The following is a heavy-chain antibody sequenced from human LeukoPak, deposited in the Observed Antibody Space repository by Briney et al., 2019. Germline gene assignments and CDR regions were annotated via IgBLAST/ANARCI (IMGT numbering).Heavy chain of an antibody. CDR2: IYYSGSA. Sequence: SSETLSLTCTVSGGSISSYYWSWIRQPPGKGLEWIGYIYYSGSANYNPSLKSRVTISVDTSKNQFSLKLSSVTAADTAVYYCARVGREYYFDYWGQGTLVTVSS. CDR1: GGSISSYY. D-gene: IGHD3-10*01. CDR3: ARVGREYYFDY. J-gene: IGHJ4*02. V-gene: IGHV4-59*01.